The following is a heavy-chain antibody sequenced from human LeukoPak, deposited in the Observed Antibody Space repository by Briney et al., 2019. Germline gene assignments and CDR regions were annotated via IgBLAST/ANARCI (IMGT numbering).Heavy chain of an antibody. J-gene: IGHJ4*02. D-gene: IGHD6-13*01. Sequence: GGSLRLSCAASGFTSSSYWMSWVRQASGKGLEWVANIKQDGSEKYYVDSVKGRFTISRDNAKNSLYLQMNSLRAEDTAVYYCARGRAAAAGTPFFDYWGQGTLVTVSS. CDR1: GFTSSSYW. V-gene: IGHV3-7*01. CDR2: IKQDGSEK. CDR3: ARGRAAAAGTPFFDY.